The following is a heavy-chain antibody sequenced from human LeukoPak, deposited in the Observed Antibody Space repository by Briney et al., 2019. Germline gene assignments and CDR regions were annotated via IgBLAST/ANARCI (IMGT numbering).Heavy chain of an antibody. V-gene: IGHV1-8*02. CDR3: ARRYSSSWYWYYYYGMDV. CDR2: MNPNSGNT. J-gene: IGHJ6*02. CDR1: GGTFSSYA. Sequence: ASVKVSCKASGGTFSSYAISWVRQAPGQGLEWMGWMNPNSGNTGYAQKFQGRVTMTRNTSISTAYMELSSLRSEDTAVYYCARRYSSSWYWYYYYGMDVWGQGTTVTVSS. D-gene: IGHD6-13*01.